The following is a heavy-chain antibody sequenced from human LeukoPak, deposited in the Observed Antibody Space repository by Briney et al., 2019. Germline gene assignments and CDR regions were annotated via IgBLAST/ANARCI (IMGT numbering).Heavy chain of an antibody. CDR3: ARGQNDYGGMVFDY. V-gene: IGHV4-59*01. D-gene: IGHD4/OR15-4a*01. CDR2: ISYSGYA. Sequence: SETLSLTCTVSGDSISRYYWGWIRQAPGKGLESFGFISYSGYASCNPSLKSRVTLSRDTSKNQFSLRLSSVTAADTAVYFCARGQNDYGGMVFDYWGQGILVTVSS. J-gene: IGHJ4*02. CDR1: GDSISRYY.